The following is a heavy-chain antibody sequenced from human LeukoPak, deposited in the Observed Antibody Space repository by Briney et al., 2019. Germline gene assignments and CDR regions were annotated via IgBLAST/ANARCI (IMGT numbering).Heavy chain of an antibody. D-gene: IGHD4-11*01. V-gene: IGHV3-23*01. CDR2: IIASGSST. CDR1: GFTFSSYA. Sequence: GGSLRLSCAASGFTFSSYAMTWVRQAPGKGLEWVSVIIASGSSTYYADSVKGRFTISRDNSKNTLYLQMNSLRAEDTAVYYCARDGEMTTVAIADYWGQGTLVTVSS. J-gene: IGHJ4*02. CDR3: ARDGEMTTVAIADY.